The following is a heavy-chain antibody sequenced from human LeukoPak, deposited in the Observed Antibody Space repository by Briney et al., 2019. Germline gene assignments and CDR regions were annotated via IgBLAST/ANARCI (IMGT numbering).Heavy chain of an antibody. CDR3: ARGVPGYYGLDY. D-gene: IGHD3-22*01. Sequence: GGSLRLSCEASGFTFSTNWMHWVRQVPGKGLLRVSRLNGHGTSASYAESVTGRFTISRDNAKNTLYLQLNSLTVDDTAVYYCARGVPGYYGLDYWGQGTLVTVSS. CDR1: GFTFSTNW. V-gene: IGHV3-74*01. CDR2: LNGHGTSA. J-gene: IGHJ4*02.